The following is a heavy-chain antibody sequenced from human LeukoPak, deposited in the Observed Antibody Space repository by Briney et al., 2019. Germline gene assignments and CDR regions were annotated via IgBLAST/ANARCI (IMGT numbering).Heavy chain of an antibody. J-gene: IGHJ4*02. CDR3: ARHEHDSSGYKDFDY. Sequence: KASETLSLTCTVSGGSISSYYWSWIRQPPGKGLEWIGEINHSGSTNYNPSLKSRVTISVDTSKNQFSLKLSSVTAADTAVYYCARHEHDSSGYKDFDYWGQGTLVTVSS. CDR1: GGSISSYY. D-gene: IGHD3-22*01. CDR2: INHSGST. V-gene: IGHV4-34*01.